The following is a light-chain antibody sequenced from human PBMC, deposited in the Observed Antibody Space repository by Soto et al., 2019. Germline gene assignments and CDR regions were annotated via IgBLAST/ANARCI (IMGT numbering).Light chain of an antibody. CDR1: KILLHSSGYNY. CDR2: LVS. CDR3: MQALQTPLT. J-gene: IGKJ5*01. V-gene: IGKV2-28*01. Sequence: MELTKSEISLLVTTGEPASISCRYIKILLHSSGYNYVDWYLQKPGQSPQLLIYLVSNRASGVPERFSGSGSGTDFTLKISRVEAEDVGHYYCMQALQTPLTFGQGTRLEIK.